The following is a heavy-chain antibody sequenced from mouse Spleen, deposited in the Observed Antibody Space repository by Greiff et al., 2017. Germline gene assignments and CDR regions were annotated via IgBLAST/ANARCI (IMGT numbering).Heavy chain of an antibody. J-gene: IGHJ4*01. D-gene: IGHD1-1*01. V-gene: IGHV2-5*01. CDR1: GFSLTSYG. CDR2: IWSGGST. Sequence: VQLQESGPGLVQPSQSLSITCTVSGFSLTSYGVHWVRQSPGKGLEWLGVIWSGGSTDYNAAFMSRLSITKDNSKSQVFFKMNSLQADDTAIYYCAKDYYGSDYYAMDYWGQGTSVTVSS. CDR3: AKDYYGSDYYAMDY.